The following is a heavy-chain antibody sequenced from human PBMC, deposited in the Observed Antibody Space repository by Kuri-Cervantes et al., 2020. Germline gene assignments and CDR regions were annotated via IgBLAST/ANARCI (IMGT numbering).Heavy chain of an antibody. D-gene: IGHD5-24*01. CDR2: INPSNGDT. V-gene: IGHV1-46*01. CDR1: GYTFTTYY. CDR3: ARDIGGNGYNYVDY. Sequence: ASVKVSCKASGYTFTTYYIHWVRQAPGQGLEWIGIINPSNGDTSYAQKFQGRVTMTRDTSTSTFYMEVSSLRSEDTAVYYCARDIGGNGYNYVDYWGQGTLVTVSS. J-gene: IGHJ4*02.